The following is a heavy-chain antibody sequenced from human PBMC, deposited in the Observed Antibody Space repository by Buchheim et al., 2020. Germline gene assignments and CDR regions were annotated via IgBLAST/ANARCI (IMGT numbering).Heavy chain of an antibody. CDR1: GFTFSDHY. V-gene: IGHV3-11*01. D-gene: IGHD3-16*01. CDR2: INSGGTI. Sequence: QVQLVESGGGLVKAGGSLRLSCAASGFTFSDHYMSWIRQAPGKGLEWISYINSGGTIYYADSVRGRFTISRDKAKNSLYLQMNSLRVDDTAVYYCARESSSFGAYFDYWGQG. J-gene: IGHJ4*02. CDR3: ARESSSFGAYFDY.